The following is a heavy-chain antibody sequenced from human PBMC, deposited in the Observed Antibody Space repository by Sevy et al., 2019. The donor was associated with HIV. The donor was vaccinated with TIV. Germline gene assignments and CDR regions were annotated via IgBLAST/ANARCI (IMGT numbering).Heavy chain of an antibody. CDR1: GGSFSGYY. J-gene: IGHJ5*02. CDR3: ARAPPVVVVPGAPSWFDP. D-gene: IGHD2-2*01. Sequence: SETLSLTCAVDGGSFSGYYWNWIRQSPGKGLEWIGEINHSGSTHYNPSLKSRVTISVDTSKNQFSLRLNSVTAADTAVYYCARAPPVVVVPGAPSWFDPWGQGTLVTVS. CDR2: INHSGST. V-gene: IGHV4-34*01.